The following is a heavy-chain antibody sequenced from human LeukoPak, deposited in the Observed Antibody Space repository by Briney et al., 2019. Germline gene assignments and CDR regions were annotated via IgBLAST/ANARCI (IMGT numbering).Heavy chain of an antibody. CDR1: GFTFSSYA. Sequence: GGSLRLSCAASGFTFSSYAMHWVRQAPGKGLEWVAVISYDGSNKYYADSVKGRFTISRDNSKNTLYLQMNSLRAEDTAVYYCAGGPSYYYGSGSYWLDYWGQGTLVTVSS. CDR3: AGGPSYYYGSGSYWLDY. D-gene: IGHD3-10*01. CDR2: ISYDGSNK. J-gene: IGHJ4*02. V-gene: IGHV3-30-3*01.